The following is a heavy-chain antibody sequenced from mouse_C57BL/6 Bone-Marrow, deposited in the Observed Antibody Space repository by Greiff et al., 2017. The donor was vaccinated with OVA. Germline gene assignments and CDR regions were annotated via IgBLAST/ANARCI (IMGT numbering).Heavy chain of an antibody. CDR3: ARHRQLRLNAMDY. V-gene: IGHV2-6-1*01. D-gene: IGHD3-2*02. CDR2: IWSDGST. Sequence: VQLQESGPGLVAPSQSLSITCTVSGFSLTSYGVHWVRQPPGKGLEWLVVIWSDGSTTYNSALKSRLSISKDNSKSQVFLKMNSLQTDDTAMYYCARHRQLRLNAMDYWGQGTSVTVSS. J-gene: IGHJ4*01. CDR1: GFSLTSYG.